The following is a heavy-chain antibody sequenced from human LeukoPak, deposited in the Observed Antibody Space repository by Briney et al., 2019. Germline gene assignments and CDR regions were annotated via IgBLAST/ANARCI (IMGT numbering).Heavy chain of an antibody. CDR3: ARGGVDSSGYRFDY. CDR2: ISGSGGST. Sequence: GGSLRLSCAASGFTFSSYAMSWVRQAPGKGLEWVSAISGSGGSTYYADSVKGRFTISRDNSKNTLYLQMNSPRAEDTAVYYCARGGVDSSGYRFDYWGQGTLVTVSS. J-gene: IGHJ4*02. D-gene: IGHD3-22*01. V-gene: IGHV3-23*01. CDR1: GFTFSSYA.